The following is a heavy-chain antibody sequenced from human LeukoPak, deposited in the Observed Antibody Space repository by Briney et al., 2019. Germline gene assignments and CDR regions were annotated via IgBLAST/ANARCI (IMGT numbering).Heavy chain of an antibody. CDR3: ATDLHFGYCTATSCANY. D-gene: IGHD2-2*03. CDR2: IRSTPDGGAT. J-gene: IGHJ4*02. CDR1: GFTFISSW. V-gene: IGHV3-15*01. Sequence: GGSLRLSCAASGFTFISSWMTWVRQAPGKGLEWVGRIRSTPDGGATDYAAPVKGRFTISRDDSKNTLYLQMSSLRTEDTAVYYCATDLHFGYCTATSCANYWGQRTLVTVSS.